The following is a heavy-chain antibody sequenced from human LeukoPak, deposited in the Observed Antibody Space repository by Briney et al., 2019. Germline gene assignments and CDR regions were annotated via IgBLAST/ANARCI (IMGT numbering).Heavy chain of an antibody. D-gene: IGHD1-26*01. CDR1: GYSISSGYY. CDR3: ARQFLVGSTFHAFDL. Sequence: SETLSLTCTVSGYSISSGYYWGWIRQPPGKGLEWIGSIYHGGSTYYNPSLKSRVTMSVDTSKKQFSLKLTSVTAADMAVYFCARQFLVGSTFHAFDLWGQGTRVTVSS. CDR2: IYHGGST. V-gene: IGHV4-38-2*02. J-gene: IGHJ3*01.